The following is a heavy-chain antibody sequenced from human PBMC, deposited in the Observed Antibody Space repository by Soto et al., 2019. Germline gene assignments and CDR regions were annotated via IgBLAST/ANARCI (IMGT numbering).Heavy chain of an antibody. V-gene: IGHV3-43*01. Sequence: GVSLRLSCAASGFTFDDYTMHWVRQAPGKGLEWVSLISWDGGSTYYADSVKGRFTISRDNSKNSLYLQMNSLRTEDTALYYCAKDGVLGGYCSGGSCYSEYFQHWGQGTLVTVSS. CDR2: ISWDGGST. CDR3: AKDGVLGGYCSGGSCYSEYFQH. D-gene: IGHD2-15*01. CDR1: GFTFDDYT. J-gene: IGHJ1*01.